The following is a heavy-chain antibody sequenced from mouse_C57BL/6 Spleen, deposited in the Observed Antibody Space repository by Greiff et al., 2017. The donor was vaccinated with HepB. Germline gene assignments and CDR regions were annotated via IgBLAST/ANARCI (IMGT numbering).Heavy chain of an antibody. CDR3: ARRVELGYYFDY. D-gene: IGHD4-1*01. V-gene: IGHV1-81*01. CDR1: GYTFTSYG. J-gene: IGHJ2*01. CDR2: IYPRSGNT. Sequence: VQLQQSGAELARPGASVKLSCKASGYTFTSYGISWVKQRTGQGLEWIGEIYPRSGNTYYNEKFKGKATLTADKSSSTAYMELRSLTSEDSAVYSCARRVELGYYFDYWGQGTTLTVSS.